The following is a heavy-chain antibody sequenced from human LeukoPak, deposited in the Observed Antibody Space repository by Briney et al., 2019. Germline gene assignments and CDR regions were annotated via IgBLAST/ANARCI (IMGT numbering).Heavy chain of an antibody. CDR1: GFTVSTHY. J-gene: IGHJ4*02. D-gene: IGHD3-10*01. V-gene: IGHV3-66*01. Sequence: PGGSLRLSCAASGFTVSTHYMSWVRQAPGKGLEWVSVIYAGGSTYYADSVKGRFTISRDNSKNTLYLQMNSLRAEDTAVYYCAKGSGSYSFDYWGQGTLVTVSS. CDR2: IYAGGST. CDR3: AKGSGSYSFDY.